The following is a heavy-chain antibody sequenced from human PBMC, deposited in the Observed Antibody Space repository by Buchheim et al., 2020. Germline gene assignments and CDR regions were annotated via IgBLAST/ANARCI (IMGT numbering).Heavy chain of an antibody. D-gene: IGHD3-22*01. Sequence: EVQLLESGGGVVQPGRSLRLSCAASGFTFSSYGMHWVRQAPGKGLEWVANIKPDGSEKFYVDSVKGRFTISRDNAKNSLYLQMNSLRAGDTAVYYCASSPPPYDSSGYLDYWGQGTL. CDR2: IKPDGSEK. CDR1: GFTFSSYG. CDR3: ASSPPPYDSSGYLDY. J-gene: IGHJ4*02. V-gene: IGHV3-7*01.